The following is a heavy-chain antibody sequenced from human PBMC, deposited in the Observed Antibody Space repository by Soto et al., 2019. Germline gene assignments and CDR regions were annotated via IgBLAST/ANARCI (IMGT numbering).Heavy chain of an antibody. Sequence: GGSLRLSCAASGFTFSSYGMHWVRQAPGKGLEWVAVIWYDGSNKYYADSVKGRFTISRDNSKNTLYLQMNSLRAEDTAVYYCAKEDNFDSSGYFGIFDYWGQGT. CDR3: AKEDNFDSSGYFGIFDY. CDR1: GFTFSSYG. D-gene: IGHD3-22*01. CDR2: IWYDGSNK. J-gene: IGHJ4*02. V-gene: IGHV3-33*06.